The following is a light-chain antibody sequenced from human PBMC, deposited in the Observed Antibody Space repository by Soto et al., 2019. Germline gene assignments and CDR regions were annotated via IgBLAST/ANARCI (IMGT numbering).Light chain of an antibody. Sequence: VLTQPPSVSAAPGQKVTFSCSGSSSNIGKNYVSWYQQVPGTAPKLLIYEDNKRRSGIPDRFSGSKSGTSATLGITGLQTGDEADYYCGTWDSSLSVFVFGTGTQLTVL. CDR3: GTWDSSLSVFV. CDR2: EDN. CDR1: SSNIGKNY. V-gene: IGLV1-51*02. J-gene: IGLJ1*01.